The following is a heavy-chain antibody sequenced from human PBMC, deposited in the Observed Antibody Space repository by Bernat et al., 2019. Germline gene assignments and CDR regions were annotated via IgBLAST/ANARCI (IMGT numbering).Heavy chain of an antibody. CDR2: ISGSGGST. D-gene: IGHD6-13*01. CDR1: GFTFSSYA. V-gene: IGHV3-23*04. CDR3: AKARYNSSWYGVDV. Sequence: EVQLVESGGGFVQPGGSLRLSCAASGFTFSSYAMSWVRQAPGKGLEWVSGISGSGGSTYYADSVKGRFTISRDNSKNTLYLQMNSLRAEDTAVYYCAKARYNSSWYGVDVWGQGTTVTVSS. J-gene: IGHJ6*02.